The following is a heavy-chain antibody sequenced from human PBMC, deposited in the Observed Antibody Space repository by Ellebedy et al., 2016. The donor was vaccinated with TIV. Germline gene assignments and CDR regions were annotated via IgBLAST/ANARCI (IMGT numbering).Heavy chain of an antibody. CDR2: ISGSGGST. J-gene: IGHJ6*02. CDR3: ARVGGYGLDTNYYYYGMDV. CDR1: GFTFSSYA. Sequence: GESLKISXAASGFTFSSYAMSWVRQAPGKGLEWVSAISGSGGSTYYADSVKGRFTISRDNAKNSLYLQMNSLRAEDTAVYYCARVGGYGLDTNYYYYGMDVWGQGTTVTVSS. V-gene: IGHV3-23*01. D-gene: IGHD5-18*01.